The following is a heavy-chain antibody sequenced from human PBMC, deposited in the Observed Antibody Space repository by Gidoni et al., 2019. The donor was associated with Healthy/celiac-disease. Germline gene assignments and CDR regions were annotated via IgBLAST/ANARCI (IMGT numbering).Heavy chain of an antibody. Sequence: EVQLVESGGGLVQPGGSLSLSCAASGFTFSRYSMNWVRQAPGKGLEWVSYISSSSSTIYYADSVKGRFTISRDNAKNSLYLQMNSLRAEDTAVYYCASFALGGSLYYGMDVWGQGTTVTVSS. J-gene: IGHJ6*02. CDR3: ASFALGGSLYYGMDV. CDR1: GFTFSRYS. V-gene: IGHV3-48*01. D-gene: IGHD1-26*01. CDR2: ISSSSSTI.